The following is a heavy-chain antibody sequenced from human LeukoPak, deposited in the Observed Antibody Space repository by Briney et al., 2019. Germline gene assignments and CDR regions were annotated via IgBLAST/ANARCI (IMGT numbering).Heavy chain of an antibody. J-gene: IGHJ4*02. CDR1: GFNFSSYS. D-gene: IGHD5-12*01. V-gene: IGHV3-30*18. CDR3: AKDLYSGYNAFNY. Sequence: GGSLRLSCAASGFNFSSYSFNWFRQVPGKGLEWVAVISYDGSNKYYADSVKGRFTISRDNSKNTLYLQMTSLRAEDTAVYYCAKDLYSGYNAFNYWGQGTLVTVSS. CDR2: ISYDGSNK.